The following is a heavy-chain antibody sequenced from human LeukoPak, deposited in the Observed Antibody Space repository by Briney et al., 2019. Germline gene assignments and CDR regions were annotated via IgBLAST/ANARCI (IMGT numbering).Heavy chain of an antibody. CDR2: IYHSGST. CDR1: GYSISSGYY. V-gene: IGHV4-38-2*02. D-gene: IGHD6-19*01. J-gene: IGHJ5*02. Sequence: SETLSLTCTVSGYSISSGYYWGWIRQPPGKGLEWIGSIYHSGSTYYNPSLKSRVTISVDTSKNQFSLKLSSVTAADTAVYYCARVSRRDSSGWRATAFDPWGQGTLVTVSS. CDR3: ARVSRRDSSGWRATAFDP.